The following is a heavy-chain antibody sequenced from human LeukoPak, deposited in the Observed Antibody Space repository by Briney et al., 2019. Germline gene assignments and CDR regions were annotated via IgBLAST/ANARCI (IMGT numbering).Heavy chain of an antibody. D-gene: IGHD1-26*01. CDR2: IYHSGST. Sequence: PSETLSLTCAVPLDSIIRGIYSWSWVRQPRGKCLEWIVYIYHSGSTYYNPSLKSRVTMSLDRSKNQFSLKVSSVTAADAAVYYCAGLTTTAWYFDLWGRGTLVTVSS. CDR1: LDSIIRGIYS. V-gene: IGHV4-30-2*01. CDR3: AGLTTTAWYFDL. J-gene: IGHJ2*01.